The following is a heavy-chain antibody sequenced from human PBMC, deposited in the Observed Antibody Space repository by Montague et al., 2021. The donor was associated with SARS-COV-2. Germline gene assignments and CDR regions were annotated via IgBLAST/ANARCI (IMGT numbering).Heavy chain of an antibody. CDR2: ISYSGST. D-gene: IGHD6-19*01. Sequence: SETLSLTCTGPGRCTPTRIDYGGWISQPPGKGLEWFGSISYSGSTYYNPSLKGRVTISVDTSKHQFSLRLSSVTAADTAVYYCARVGSSGWYAPGYFDYWGQGTLVTVSS. V-gene: IGHV4-39*01. J-gene: IGHJ4*02. CDR1: GRCTPTRIDY. CDR3: ARVGSSGWYAPGYFDY.